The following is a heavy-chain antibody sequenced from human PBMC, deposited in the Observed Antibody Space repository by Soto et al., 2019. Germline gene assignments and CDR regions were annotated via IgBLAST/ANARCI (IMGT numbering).Heavy chain of an antibody. Sequence: PGGSLRLSSAVSGFTVSSSYMNWVRQAPGKGLEWVSVLYSGGNTYYADSVKGRFTISRDNSKNTLYLHMNSLRTEDAAVYYCAREVKMVTTNYFDFWGRGILVTVSS. CDR1: GFTVSSSY. D-gene: IGHD4-17*01. V-gene: IGHV3-53*05. CDR2: LYSGGNT. J-gene: IGHJ4*02. CDR3: AREVKMVTTNYFDF.